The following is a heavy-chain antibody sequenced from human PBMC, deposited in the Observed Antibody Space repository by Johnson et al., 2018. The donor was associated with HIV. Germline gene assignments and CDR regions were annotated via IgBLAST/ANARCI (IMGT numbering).Heavy chain of an antibody. V-gene: IGHV3-23*04. Sequence: EMQLVESGGGLVQPGGSLRLSCAASGFTFSSYAMSWVRQAPGKGLEWVSAIRGRGGSTYYADPVKGRFTISRDNSKNTLYLQMSSLRAEETAVYYCAKAVAKVGAGMSFDFWGQGTMVTVSS. J-gene: IGHJ3*01. CDR3: AKAVAKVGAGMSFDF. D-gene: IGHD1-26*01. CDR1: GFTFSSYA. CDR2: IRGRGGST.